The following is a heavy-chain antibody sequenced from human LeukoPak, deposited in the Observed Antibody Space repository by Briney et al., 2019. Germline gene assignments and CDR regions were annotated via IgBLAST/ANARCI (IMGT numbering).Heavy chain of an antibody. D-gene: IGHD3-9*01. V-gene: IGHV3-7*01. J-gene: IGHJ6*02. Sequence: PGGTLRLSCAASGFTLSSYWMSWVRQAPGKGLERVANIKQDGSEKYYVDSVKGRFTISRDNAKNSLYLQMNSLRAEDTAVYYCASAYFDWGYYYYGMDVWGQGTTVTVSS. CDR1: GFTLSSYW. CDR2: IKQDGSEK. CDR3: ASAYFDWGYYYYGMDV.